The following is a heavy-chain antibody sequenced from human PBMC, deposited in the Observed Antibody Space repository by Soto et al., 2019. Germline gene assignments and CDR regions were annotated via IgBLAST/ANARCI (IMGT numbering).Heavy chain of an antibody. V-gene: IGHV4-34*01. CDR1: GGSFSGYY. J-gene: IGHJ6*02. CDR2: INHSGST. Sequence: PSETLSLTCAVYGGSFSGYYWSWIRQPPGKGLEWIGEINHSGSTNYNPSLKSRVTISADTSKNQFSLKLSSVTAADTAVYYCARGRGYYYYYGMDVWGQGTTVTVSS. CDR3: ARGRGYYYYYGMDV.